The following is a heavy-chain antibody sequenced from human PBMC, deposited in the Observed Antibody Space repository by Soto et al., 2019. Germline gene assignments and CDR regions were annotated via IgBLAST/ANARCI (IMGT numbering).Heavy chain of an antibody. Sequence: QVELVQSGAEVKKPGSSVKVSCQASEDTFRNYAISCVRQAPGQGLEWMGGIIPIFGTANYAQKFQGRVTITAETSANTVYLELSSLRSEDTPVYYCASTKYDSSAYYYWYLGLWGRGTLVTVSS. CDR1: EDTFRNYA. J-gene: IGHJ2*01. CDR2: IIPIFGTA. D-gene: IGHD3-22*01. CDR3: ASTKYDSSAYYYWYLGL. V-gene: IGHV1-69*06.